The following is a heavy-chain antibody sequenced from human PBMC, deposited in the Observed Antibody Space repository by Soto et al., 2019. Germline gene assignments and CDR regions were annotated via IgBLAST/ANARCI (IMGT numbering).Heavy chain of an antibody. J-gene: IGHJ4*02. CDR2: IIPIFGTP. CDR1: GVPFSTYA. V-gene: IGHV1-69*13. D-gene: IGHD6-19*01. CDR3: ARVSHSPGLAVAGYYY. Sequence: SVKVSCKASGVPFSTYALSWVRQAPGQGLEWMGGIIPIFGTPNYAQKFQGRVTITADESTSTAYMELSRLTSEDTAMYYCARVSHSPGLAVAGYYYWGQATLVTVSS.